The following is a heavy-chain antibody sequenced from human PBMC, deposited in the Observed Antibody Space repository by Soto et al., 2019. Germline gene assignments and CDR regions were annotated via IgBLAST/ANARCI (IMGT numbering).Heavy chain of an antibody. Sequence: TVSGGSISSYYWSWIRQPPGKGLEWIGCIYYSGSTNYNPSLKSRVTISVDTPKNQFSLKLSSVTAADTAVYYCARGRYYDSSGYYGNDAFDIWGQGTMVTVSS. J-gene: IGHJ3*02. V-gene: IGHV4-59*01. CDR1: GGSISSYY. CDR2: IYYSGST. D-gene: IGHD3-22*01. CDR3: ARGRYYDSSGYYGNDAFDI.